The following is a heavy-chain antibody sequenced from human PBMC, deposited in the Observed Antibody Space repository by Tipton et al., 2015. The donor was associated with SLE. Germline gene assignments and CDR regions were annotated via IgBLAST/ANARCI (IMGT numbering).Heavy chain of an antibody. CDR2: IKSKTDGGTT. CDR3: TTEAADLGY. J-gene: IGHJ4*02. Sequence: GVRQAPGKGLEWVGRIKSKTDGGTTDYAAPVKGRFTISRDDSKNTLYLQMNSLKTEDTAVYYCTTEAADLGYWGQGTLVTVTS. V-gene: IGHV3-15*01. D-gene: IGHD6-13*01.